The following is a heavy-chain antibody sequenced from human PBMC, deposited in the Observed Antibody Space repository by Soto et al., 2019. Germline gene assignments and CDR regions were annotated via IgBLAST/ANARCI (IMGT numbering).Heavy chain of an antibody. J-gene: IGHJ5*02. Sequence: QVQLVQSGAEVKKPGSSVKVSCKASGGTFSSYAISWVRQAPGQGLEWMGGIIPIFGTANYAQKFQGRVTITADESTSTAYMELSSLRSEDTAVYYCARSPPFPAAISPNWFDPWGQGTLVTVSS. CDR2: IIPIFGTA. CDR1: GGTFSSYA. D-gene: IGHD2-2*01. V-gene: IGHV1-69*01. CDR3: ARSPPFPAAISPNWFDP.